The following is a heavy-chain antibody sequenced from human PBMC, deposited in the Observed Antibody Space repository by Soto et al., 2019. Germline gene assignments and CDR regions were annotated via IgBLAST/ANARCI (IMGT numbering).Heavy chain of an antibody. CDR3: ARDWSDYDILTGSYYHYGMDV. CDR1: GGSISSYY. V-gene: IGHV4-59*01. J-gene: IGHJ6*02. D-gene: IGHD3-9*01. Sequence: QVQLQESGPGLVKPSETLSLTCTVSGGSISSYYWSWIRQPPGKGLEWIGYIYYSGSTNYNPSLQSRVTISVDTSKNQFSLKLSSVTAADTAVYYCARDWSDYDILTGSYYHYGMDVWGQGTTVTVSS. CDR2: IYYSGST.